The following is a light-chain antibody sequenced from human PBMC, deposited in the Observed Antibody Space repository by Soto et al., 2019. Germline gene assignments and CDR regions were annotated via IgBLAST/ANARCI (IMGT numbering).Light chain of an antibody. CDR3: QSYDSSLSAL. CDR1: SSNIGAGYD. V-gene: IGLV1-40*01. Sequence: QAVVTQPPSVSGAPGQRVTISCTGSSSNIGAGYDVHWYQQLPGTAPKLLIYGNSNRPSGFPDRFSGSKSGTSASLAITGLQAEDEADYYCQSYDSSLSALFGGGTKLTVL. CDR2: GNS. J-gene: IGLJ3*02.